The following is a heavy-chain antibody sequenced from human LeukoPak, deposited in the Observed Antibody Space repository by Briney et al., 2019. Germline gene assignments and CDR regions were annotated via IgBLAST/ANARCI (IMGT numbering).Heavy chain of an antibody. CDR2: TYFRSKWYN. D-gene: IGHD1-7*01. CDR1: GDSVSSNSVA. CDR3: ARDLPRGNYRFDY. V-gene: IGHV6-1*01. Sequence: SQTLSLTCAISGDSVSSNSVAWNWIRQSPWRGLEWLGRTYFRSKWYNDYAVSVKGRITIEPDTSKNQFSLQLNSVTPDDTAVYYCARDLPRGNYRFDYWGRGTLVTVCS. J-gene: IGHJ4*02.